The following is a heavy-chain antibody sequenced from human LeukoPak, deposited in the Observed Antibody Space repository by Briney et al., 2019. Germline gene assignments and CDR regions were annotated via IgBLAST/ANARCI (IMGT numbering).Heavy chain of an antibody. CDR2: INHSGST. J-gene: IGHJ3*02. Sequence: SETLSLTCAVYGGSFSGYYWSWIRQPPGKGLEWIGEINHSGSTNYNPSLKSRVTISVDTSMNQFSLKLSSVTAADTAVYYCARGLADAFDIWGQGTMVTVSS. V-gene: IGHV4-34*01. CDR1: GGSFSGYY. CDR3: ARGLADAFDI.